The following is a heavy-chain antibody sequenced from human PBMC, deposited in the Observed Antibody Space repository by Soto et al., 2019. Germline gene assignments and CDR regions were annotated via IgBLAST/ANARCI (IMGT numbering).Heavy chain of an antibody. V-gene: IGHV1-18*01. CDR2: ISAYNGNT. Sequence: QVQLVQSGAEVKKPGASVKVSCKASGYTITSYGISWVRQAPGQGLEWMGWISAYNGNTNYAQKLQGRVTMTTDTSTSTAYMELRSLRSDDTAVYYCARDLGYCSGGSCSRARAFDIWGQGTMVTVSS. CDR3: ARDLGYCSGGSCSRARAFDI. CDR1: GYTITSYG. D-gene: IGHD2-15*01. J-gene: IGHJ3*02.